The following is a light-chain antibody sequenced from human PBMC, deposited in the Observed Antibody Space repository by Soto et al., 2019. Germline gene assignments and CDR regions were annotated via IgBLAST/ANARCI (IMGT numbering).Light chain of an antibody. Sequence: QSVLTQPPSVSGAPGQRVTISCTGSSSNIGAHYDVHWYQQLPGTAPKLLIYGNTNRASGVPDRFSGSKSGTSASLAITGLQAEDEADYYCQSYDSSLSDSGVFGGGTKVTVL. CDR2: GNT. V-gene: IGLV1-40*01. CDR1: SSNIGAHYD. CDR3: QSYDSSLSDSGV. J-gene: IGLJ2*01.